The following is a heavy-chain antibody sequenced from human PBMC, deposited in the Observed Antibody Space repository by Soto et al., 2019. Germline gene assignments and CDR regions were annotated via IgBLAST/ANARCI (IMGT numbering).Heavy chain of an antibody. CDR3: ARDGVRGGRNYYYYGMDV. J-gene: IGHJ6*02. D-gene: IGHD2-15*01. CDR2: IWYDGSNK. CDR1: GFTFSSYG. Sequence: PGGSLRLSCAASGFTFSSYGMHWVRQAPGKGLEWVAVIWYDGSNKYYADSVKGRFTISRDNSKNTLYLQMNSLRAEDTAVYYCARDGVRGGRNYYYYGMDVWGQGTTVTVSS. V-gene: IGHV3-33*01.